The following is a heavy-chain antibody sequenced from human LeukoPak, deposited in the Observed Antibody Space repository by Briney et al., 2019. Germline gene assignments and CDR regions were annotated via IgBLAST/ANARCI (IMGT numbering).Heavy chain of an antibody. CDR3: AKEISSSSSWYGDDAFDI. J-gene: IGHJ3*02. CDR1: KFSFSVYT. Sequence: GGSLRLSCAVSKFSFSVYTMHWVRQAPGKGLEWVALISSYGSNKYYAESVKGRFTISRDDSKNTVYLQMNSLRAEDTAVYYCAKEISSSSSWYGDDAFDIRGQGTMVIVSS. D-gene: IGHD6-13*01. CDR2: ISSYGSNK. V-gene: IGHV3-30-3*01.